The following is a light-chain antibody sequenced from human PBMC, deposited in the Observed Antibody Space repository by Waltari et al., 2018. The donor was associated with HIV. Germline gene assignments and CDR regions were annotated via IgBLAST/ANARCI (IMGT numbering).Light chain of an antibody. CDR1: ALPKPY. CDR2: KDS. Sequence: SYELTQPPSVSVSPGQTARITCSGDALPKPYAYWYQQKPGQAPVLVIYKDSERPSGIPERFAGSSSGTTVTLTISGVQAEDEADYYCQSADSSGTLYVFGTGTKVTVL. CDR3: QSADSSGTLYV. J-gene: IGLJ1*01. V-gene: IGLV3-25*03.